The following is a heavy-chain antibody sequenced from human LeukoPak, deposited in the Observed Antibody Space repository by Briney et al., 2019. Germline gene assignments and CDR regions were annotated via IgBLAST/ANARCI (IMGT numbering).Heavy chain of an antibody. V-gene: IGHV4-34*01. Sequence: ASETLSLTCAVYGGSFSGYYWSWIRQPPGKGLEWIGEINHSGSTNYNPSLKSRVTISVDTSKNQFSLKLSSVTAADTAVYYCARVGEWLLPYDNWGQGTLVTVSS. CDR3: ARVGEWLLPYDN. CDR1: GGSFSGYY. J-gene: IGHJ4*02. CDR2: INHSGST. D-gene: IGHD3-22*01.